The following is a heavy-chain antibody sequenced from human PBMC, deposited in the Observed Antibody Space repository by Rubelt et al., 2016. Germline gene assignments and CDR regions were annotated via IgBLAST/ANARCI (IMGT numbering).Heavy chain of an antibody. Sequence: VQLLESGGGLVQPGGSLRLSCVASGFTFSSYWMSWVRQAPGKGLEWVAVIWYDGSNKYYADSVKGRFTISRDNAKNSLYLQMNSLRAEDTAVYYCAREATVAGTDDAFDIWGQGTMVTVSS. CDR1: GFTFSSYW. V-gene: IGHV3-33*08. CDR2: IWYDGSNK. J-gene: IGHJ3*02. CDR3: AREATVAGTDDAFDI. D-gene: IGHD6-19*01.